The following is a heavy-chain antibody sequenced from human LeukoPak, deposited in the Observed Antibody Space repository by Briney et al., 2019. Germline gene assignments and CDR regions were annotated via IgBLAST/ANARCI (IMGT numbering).Heavy chain of an antibody. D-gene: IGHD3-10*01. CDR3: EKGSRDGSGSLLNDL. Sequence: GGSLRLSCAASGFTFSSYSMNWVRQAPGKGLEWVSAISVRGDSEYYADSVKGRFTLSRDNSKNTLFLQMHSLRAEDTAIYYCEKGSRDGSGSLLNDLWGRGTLVTVSS. CDR1: GFTFSSYS. V-gene: IGHV3-23*01. CDR2: ISVRGDSE. J-gene: IGHJ2*01.